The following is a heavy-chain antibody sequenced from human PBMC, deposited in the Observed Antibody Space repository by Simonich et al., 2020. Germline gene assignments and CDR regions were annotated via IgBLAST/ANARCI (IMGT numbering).Heavy chain of an antibody. J-gene: IGHJ3*02. CDR2: INPNRGGT. Sequence: QVQLVQSGAEVKKPGASVKVSCKASGYTFTGYYMHWVRQAPGQGLEGMGRINPNRGGTNYAQKFQGRVTMTRDTSISTAYMELSRLRSDDTAVYYCARVFREYSSSSGAFDIWGQGTMVTVSS. CDR3: ARVFREYSSSSGAFDI. V-gene: IGHV1-2*02. D-gene: IGHD6-6*01. CDR1: GYTFTGYY.